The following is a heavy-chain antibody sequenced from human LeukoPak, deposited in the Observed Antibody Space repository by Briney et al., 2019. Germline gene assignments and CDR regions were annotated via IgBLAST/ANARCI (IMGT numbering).Heavy chain of an antibody. J-gene: IGHJ4*02. CDR1: GGTFSSYA. CDR2: VIPVLDIT. V-gene: IGHV1-69*04. CDR3: ARGSYGAGNDYFDY. D-gene: IGHD3-10*01. Sequence: ASVKVSCKASGGTFSSYAISWVRQVPGLGPEWMGRVIPVLDITNCAQKFQGRVTITADKSTGTAYMELSSLRSEDTAVYYCARGSYGAGNDYFDYWGQGSLVTVSS.